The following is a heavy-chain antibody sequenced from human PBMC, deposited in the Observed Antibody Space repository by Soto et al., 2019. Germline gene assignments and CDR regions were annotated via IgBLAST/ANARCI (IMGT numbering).Heavy chain of an antibody. CDR3: ARASYYSNYADVDYYYGMDV. J-gene: IGHJ6*02. Sequence: QVQLVQSGAEVKKPGSSVKVSCKASGGTFSSYAISWVRQAPGQGLEWMGGIIPIFGTANYAQKFQGRVTITADESTSTAYMELSSLRSEDAAVYYCARASYYSNYADVDYYYGMDVWGQGTTVTVSS. V-gene: IGHV1-69*12. CDR2: IIPIFGTA. D-gene: IGHD4-4*01. CDR1: GGTFSSYA.